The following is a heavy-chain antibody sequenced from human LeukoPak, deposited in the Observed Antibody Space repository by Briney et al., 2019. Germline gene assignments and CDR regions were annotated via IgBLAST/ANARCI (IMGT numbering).Heavy chain of an antibody. J-gene: IGHJ3*02. CDR2: IYFRGST. CDR3: ARIGLGELSFLPEEAFDI. V-gene: IGHV4-61*02. D-gene: IGHD3-16*02. CDR1: GGSISSGSDY. Sequence: SETLSLTCTVSGGSISSGSDYWSWIRQPAGKGLEWIGRIYFRGSTNYNPSLKSRAAISIDTSKNQFSLNVSSVTAADTAVYYCARIGLGELSFLPEEAFDIWGQGTMVTVSS.